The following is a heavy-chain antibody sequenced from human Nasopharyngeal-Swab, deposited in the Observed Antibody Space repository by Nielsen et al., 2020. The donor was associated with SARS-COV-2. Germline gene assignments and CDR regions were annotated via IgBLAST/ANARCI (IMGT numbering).Heavy chain of an antibody. J-gene: IGHJ6*02. CDR3: ARGDYYYGMDV. CDR2: IYYSGST. CDR1: GGSISSYY. Sequence: ETLSLTCTVSGGSISSYYWSWIRQPPGKGLEWIGYIYYSGSTNYNPSLKSRVTISVDTSKNQFSLKLSSVTAADTAVYYCARGDYYYGMDVWGQGTTVTVSS. V-gene: IGHV4-59*01.